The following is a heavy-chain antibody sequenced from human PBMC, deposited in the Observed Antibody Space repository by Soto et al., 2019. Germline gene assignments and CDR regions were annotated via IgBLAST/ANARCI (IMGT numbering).Heavy chain of an antibody. J-gene: IGHJ3*02. D-gene: IGHD3-22*01. V-gene: IGHV1-2*04. CDR1: GYTFTGYY. CDR2: INPNSGGT. CDR3: AIDNLGAYYDSSGYGAFDI. Sequence: ASVKVSCKASGYTFTGYYMHWVRQAPGQGLEWMGWINPNSGGTNYAQKFQGWVTMTRDTSISTAYMELSRLRSDDTAVYYCAIDNLGAYYDSSGYGAFDIWGQGTMVTVSS.